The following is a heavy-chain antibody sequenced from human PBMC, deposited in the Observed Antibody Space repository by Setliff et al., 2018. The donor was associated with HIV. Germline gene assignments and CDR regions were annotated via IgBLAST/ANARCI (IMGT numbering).Heavy chain of an antibody. D-gene: IGHD3-22*01. V-gene: IGHV3-7*01. J-gene: IGHJ6*03. CDR3: ARVELDDSSGYYYYYMDV. CDR1: GFTFSDYW. Sequence: LRLSCAASGFTFSDYWMSWVRQAPGKGLEWVANIKQDGSEKYYVESVKGRFTISRDNAKNSLYLQMNSLRAEDTAVYYCARVELDDSSGYYYYYMDVWGKGTTVTVSS. CDR2: IKQDGSEK.